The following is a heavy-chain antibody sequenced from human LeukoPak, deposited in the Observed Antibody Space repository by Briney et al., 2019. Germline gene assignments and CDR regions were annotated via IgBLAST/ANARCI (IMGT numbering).Heavy chain of an antibody. D-gene: IGHD6-19*01. Sequence: GGSLRLSCAASEFTLRNYAMHWVRQVTGKGLEWVSAIGTAGDTYYPGSVKGRFTISRENANNSLYLQMNNLRDEDTAVYYCARVGKNGWDFDHWGQGTLVTVSS. CDR1: EFTLRNYA. V-gene: IGHV3-13*01. CDR3: ARVGKNGWDFDH. J-gene: IGHJ4*02. CDR2: IGTAGDT.